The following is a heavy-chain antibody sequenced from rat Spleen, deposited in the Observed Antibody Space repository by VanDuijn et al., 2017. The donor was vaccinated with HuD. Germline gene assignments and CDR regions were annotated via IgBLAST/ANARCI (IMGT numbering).Heavy chain of an antibody. CDR3: ARRGFFRY. CDR1: GFTFSNYD. V-gene: IGHV5-25*01. Sequence: EVQLVESGGGLVQPGRSMKLSCAASGFTFSNYDMAWVRQAPTKGLEWVASITNASGRTYYPDSVKGRFTISRDTAQNTLYLQMNSLRSEDTATYYCARRGFFRYWGQGVMVTVSS. CDR2: ITNASGRT. D-gene: IGHD1-6*01. J-gene: IGHJ2*01.